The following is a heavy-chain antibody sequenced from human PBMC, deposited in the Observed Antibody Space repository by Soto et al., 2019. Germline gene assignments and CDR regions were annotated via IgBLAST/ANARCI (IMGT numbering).Heavy chain of an antibody. Sequence: QVQLVESGGGVVQPGRSLRLACAASGFPFSDYGMHWARQAPGKGLEWVAIIWYYGSRKYYAGSVKGRYTISRDNSKNTPYLQMNSLRVDDTAVYYVMIEVDRNGEDVWGKATTVTVSS. CDR3: MIEVDRNGEDV. CDR1: GFPFSDYG. V-gene: IGHV3-33*01. D-gene: IGHD3-22*01. J-gene: IGHJ6*04. CDR2: IWYYGSRK.